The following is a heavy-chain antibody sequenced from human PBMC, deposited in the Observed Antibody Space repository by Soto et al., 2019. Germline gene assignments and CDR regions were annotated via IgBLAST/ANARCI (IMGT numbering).Heavy chain of an antibody. CDR3: ARDSGTPSPWYYMDV. V-gene: IGHV3-48*01. CDR2: ISSSSSTI. Sequence: EVQLVESGGGLVQPGGSLRLSCAASGFPFSTHSINWVRQAPGKGLEWLSYISSSSSTIYYADSVKGRFNISRDNAKTSLYLQMNSLIGEDTAVYYGARDSGTPSPWYYMDVWGKGTTVTVS. CDR1: GFPFSTHS. J-gene: IGHJ6*03.